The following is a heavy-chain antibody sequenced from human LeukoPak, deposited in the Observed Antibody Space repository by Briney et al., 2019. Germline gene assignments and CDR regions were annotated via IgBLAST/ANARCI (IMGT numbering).Heavy chain of an antibody. D-gene: IGHD6-13*01. CDR2: ISYDGSNK. Sequence: PGGSLRLSCAASGFTFSSYGMHWVRQAPGKGLEWVAVISYDGSNKHYADSVKGRFTISRDNSENTLYLQMNSLRAEDTAVYYCAKEWEGQQLTSYYYYGMDVWGQGTTVTVSS. CDR1: GFTFSSYG. CDR3: AKEWEGQQLTSYYYYGMDV. V-gene: IGHV3-30*18. J-gene: IGHJ6*02.